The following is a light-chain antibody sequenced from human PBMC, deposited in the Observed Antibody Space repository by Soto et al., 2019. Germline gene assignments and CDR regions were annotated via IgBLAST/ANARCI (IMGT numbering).Light chain of an antibody. Sequence: EMVLTQSPATLSLSPGERVALSYRASQSVSTFLAWYPHKPGQAPRLLIYDASNRATGIPARFSGSGSGTDFTLTISSLEPEDSAFYYCQQRSNCWTFGQGTKVEI. V-gene: IGKV3-11*01. CDR3: QQRSNCWT. CDR1: QSVSTF. J-gene: IGKJ1*01. CDR2: DAS.